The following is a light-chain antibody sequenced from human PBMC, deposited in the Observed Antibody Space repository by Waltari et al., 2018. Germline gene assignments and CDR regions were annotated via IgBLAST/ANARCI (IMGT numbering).Light chain of an antibody. Sequence: SYVLTQPPSVSVAPGQTARITCGGDNVGSKSVQWYQKKPGQAPVLVVFDNGDRPSGIPERFCGSNSGKTATLTSSRAEAGDGADYYCQVGDSGSDHYVFGSGTKVTVL. V-gene: IGLV3-21*02. CDR2: DNG. J-gene: IGLJ1*01. CDR3: QVGDSGSDHYV. CDR1: NVGSKS.